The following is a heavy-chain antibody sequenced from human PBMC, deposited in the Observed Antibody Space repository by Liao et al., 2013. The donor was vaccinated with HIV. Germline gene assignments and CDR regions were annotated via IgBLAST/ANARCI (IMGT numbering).Heavy chain of an antibody. CDR2: LITTELT. CDR3: AREDPGFFDF. V-gene: IGHV4-4*07. CDR1: GASISNYY. J-gene: IGHJ4*02. Sequence: QVQLQESGPGLVNPSETLSLTCNVSGASISNYYWSWIRQPAGKGLEWIGRLITTELTEYNPSLKSRVTISVDTSKNQFSLELRSVTAADTAVYYCAREDPGFFDFWGQGTLVTVSS.